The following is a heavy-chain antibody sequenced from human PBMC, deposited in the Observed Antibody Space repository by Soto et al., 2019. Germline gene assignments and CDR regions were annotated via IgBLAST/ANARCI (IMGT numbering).Heavy chain of an antibody. Sequence: SETLSLTCTVSGYSITTGGFYWNWIRHHPDKGLEWIGYIYSGGSTVSLPSLKSLLTMSLDTSNNQFSLNLRSVTAADTAVYYCAREPPRSCTGSKCFYYFDQWGQGTLVTVSS. CDR2: IYSGGST. V-gene: IGHV4-31*01. J-gene: IGHJ4*02. CDR3: AREPPRSCTGSKCFYYFDQ. D-gene: IGHD3-10*01. CDR1: GYSITTGGFY.